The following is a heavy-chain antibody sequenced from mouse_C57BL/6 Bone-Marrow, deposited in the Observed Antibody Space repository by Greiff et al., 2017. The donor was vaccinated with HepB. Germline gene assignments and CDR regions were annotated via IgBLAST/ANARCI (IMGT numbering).Heavy chain of an antibody. CDR2: IYPGDGDT. CDR1: GYAFSSSW. J-gene: IGHJ2*01. Sequence: VQLQQSGPELVKPGASVKISCKASGYAFSSSWMNWVKQRPGKGLEWIGRIYPGDGDTNYNGKFKGKATLTADKSSSTAYMQLSSLTSEDSAVYFCARGTYYGNYGDYWGQGTTLAVSS. V-gene: IGHV1-82*01. CDR3: ARGTYYGNYGDY. D-gene: IGHD2-10*01.